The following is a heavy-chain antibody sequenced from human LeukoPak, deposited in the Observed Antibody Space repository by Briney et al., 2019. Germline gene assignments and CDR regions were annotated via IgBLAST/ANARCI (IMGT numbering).Heavy chain of an antibody. Sequence: SETLSLTCSVSGHSISSGYYWSWIRQPPGKGLEWIGYIYYSGSTNYNPSLKSRVTISVDTSKNQFSLKLSSVTAADTAVYYCARKGRWLQLVDAFDIWGQGTMVTVSS. J-gene: IGHJ3*02. CDR2: IYYSGST. D-gene: IGHD5-24*01. CDR3: ARKGRWLQLVDAFDI. V-gene: IGHV4-61*01. CDR1: GHSISSGYY.